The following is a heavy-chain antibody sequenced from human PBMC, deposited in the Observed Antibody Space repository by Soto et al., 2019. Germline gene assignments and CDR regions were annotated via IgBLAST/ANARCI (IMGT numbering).Heavy chain of an antibody. D-gene: IGHD6-19*01. V-gene: IGHV1-2*02. CDR3: ARYPSIAVAGTGLGMDV. CDR2: INPNSGGT. J-gene: IGHJ6*02. CDR1: GYTFTGYY. Sequence: ASVKVSCKASGYTFTGYYMHWVRQAPGQGLEWMGWINPNSGGTNYAQKFQGRVTMTRDTSISTAYMELSRLRSDDTAVYYCARYPSIAVAGTGLGMDVWGQGTTVTVSS.